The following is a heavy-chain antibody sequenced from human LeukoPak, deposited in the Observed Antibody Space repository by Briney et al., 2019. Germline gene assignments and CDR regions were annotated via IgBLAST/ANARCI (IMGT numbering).Heavy chain of an antibody. CDR2: IYYSGST. CDR1: GGSISSYY. D-gene: IGHD3-9*01. J-gene: IGHJ5*02. CDR3: ARGTAVLTGEVWFDP. V-gene: IGHV4-59*08. Sequence: SETLSLTCTVSGGSISSYYWSWIRQPPGKGLEWIGYIYYSGSTNYNPSLKSRVTISVDTSKNQFSLKLSSVTAADTAVYYCARGTAVLTGEVWFDPWGQGTLVTVSS.